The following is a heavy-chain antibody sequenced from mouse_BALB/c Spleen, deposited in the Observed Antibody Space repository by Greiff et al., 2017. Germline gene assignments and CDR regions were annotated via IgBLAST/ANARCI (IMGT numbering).Heavy chain of an antibody. CDR3: ARSGTKYAMDY. V-gene: IGHV5-4*02. J-gene: IGHJ4*01. CDR1: GFTFSDYY. D-gene: IGHD4-1*01. Sequence: EVQLQESGGGLVKPGGSLKLSCAASGFTFSDYYMYWVRQTPEKRLEWVATISDGGSYTYYPDSVKGRFTISRDNAKNNLYLQMSSLKSEDTAMYYCARSGTKYAMDYWGQGTSVTVSS. CDR2: ISDGGSYT.